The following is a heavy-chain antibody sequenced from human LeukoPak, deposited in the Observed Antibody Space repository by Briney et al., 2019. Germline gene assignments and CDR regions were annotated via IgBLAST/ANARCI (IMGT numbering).Heavy chain of an antibody. CDR2: ISYDGSNK. Sequence: GGSLRLSCAASGFTFSSYAMRWVRQAPGKGLEWVAVISYDGSNKYYADSVKGRFTISGDNSKNTLYLQMNSLRAEDTAVYYCARAVAGTPWIYFDYWGQGTLVIVSS. D-gene: IGHD6-19*01. CDR1: GFTFSSYA. V-gene: IGHV3-30*04. J-gene: IGHJ4*02. CDR3: ARAVAGTPWIYFDY.